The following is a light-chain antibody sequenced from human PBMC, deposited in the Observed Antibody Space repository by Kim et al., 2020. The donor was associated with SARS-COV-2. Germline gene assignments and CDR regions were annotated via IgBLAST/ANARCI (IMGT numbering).Light chain of an antibody. CDR1: SSNIVNNY. CDR3: ETWDDSLSAGV. J-gene: IGLJ2*01. V-gene: IGLV1-51*01. Sequence: GQKVTISCSGSSSNIVNNYVSWYQHLPGTAPKLLIYDNDKRPSGIPDLFSGSKSGTSATLAITGLQTGDEADYYCETWDDSLSAGVFGGGTKVTVL. CDR2: DND.